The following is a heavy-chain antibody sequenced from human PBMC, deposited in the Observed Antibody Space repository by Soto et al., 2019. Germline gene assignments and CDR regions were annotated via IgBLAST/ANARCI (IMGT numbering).Heavy chain of an antibody. Sequence: QVQLVQSGAEVKKPGASVKVSCKASGYTFTSYYMHWVRQAPGQGLEWMGIINPSGGSTSYAQKFQGRVTMTRDTSTSTVYMELSSLRSEDTAVYYCARDSSSWYDKPRTWFDPWGQGTLVTVSS. CDR2: INPSGGST. V-gene: IGHV1-46*01. CDR3: ARDSSSWYDKPRTWFDP. J-gene: IGHJ5*02. D-gene: IGHD6-13*01. CDR1: GYTFTSYY.